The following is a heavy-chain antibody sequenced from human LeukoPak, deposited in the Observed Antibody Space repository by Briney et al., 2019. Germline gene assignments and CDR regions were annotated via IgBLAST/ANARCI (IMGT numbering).Heavy chain of an antibody. V-gene: IGHV4-34*01. J-gene: IGHJ4*02. CDR3: ASLSSGGVKFDY. CDR1: GGSFSGYY. Sequence: SETLSLTCAVYGGSFSGYYWSWIRQPPGKGLEWIGEINHSGSTNCNPSLKSRVTISVDTSKNQFSLKLSSVTAADTAVYYCASLSSGGVKFDYWGQGTLVTVSS. CDR2: INHSGST. D-gene: IGHD3-22*01.